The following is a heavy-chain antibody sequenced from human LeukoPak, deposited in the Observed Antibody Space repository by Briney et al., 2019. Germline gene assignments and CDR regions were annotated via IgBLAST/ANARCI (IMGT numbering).Heavy chain of an antibody. D-gene: IGHD3-10*01. Sequence: GGSLRLSCAASGFTFSSYWMSWVRQAPGKGLEWVANIKQDGSEKYYVDSVKGRFTISRGNAKNSLYLQMNSLRAEDTAVYYCARDHPPGSGSDFDYWGQGTLVTVSS. CDR1: GFTFSSYW. J-gene: IGHJ4*02. CDR3: ARDHPPGSGSDFDY. CDR2: IKQDGSEK. V-gene: IGHV3-7*01.